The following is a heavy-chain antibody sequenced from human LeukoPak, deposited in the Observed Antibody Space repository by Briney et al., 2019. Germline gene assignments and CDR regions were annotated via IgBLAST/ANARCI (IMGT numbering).Heavy chain of an antibody. CDR1: GGSVSSGSYY. V-gene: IGHV4-61*01. Sequence: SETLSLTCTVSGGSVSSGSYYWSWIRQPPGKGLEWIGYIYYSGSTNSNPSLKSRVTISVDTSKNQFSLKLTSVTAADTAVYHCARIMDYYGSGSYPDYWGQGTLVTVSS. J-gene: IGHJ4*02. D-gene: IGHD3-10*01. CDR3: ARIMDYYGSGSYPDY. CDR2: IYYSGST.